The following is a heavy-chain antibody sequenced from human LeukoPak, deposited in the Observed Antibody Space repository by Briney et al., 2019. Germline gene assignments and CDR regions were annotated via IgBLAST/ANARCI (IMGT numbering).Heavy chain of an antibody. CDR3: ARSDGYGLVGI. J-gene: IGHJ3*02. Sequence: SSETLSLTCRVSGVSISSGSNYWGWIRQPPGKTLEWIGSIYSSGSTYYNSSLKSRVIILIDTAKNHFSLNLSSVTAADTAVYYCARSDGYGLVGIWGQGTMVTVSS. V-gene: IGHV4-39*07. CDR1: GVSISSGSNY. D-gene: IGHD3-10*01. CDR2: IYSSGST.